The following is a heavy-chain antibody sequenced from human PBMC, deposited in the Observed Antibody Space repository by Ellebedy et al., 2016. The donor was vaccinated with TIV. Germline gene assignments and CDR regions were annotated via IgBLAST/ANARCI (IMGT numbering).Heavy chain of an antibody. CDR3: AREVCSSTWYDC. D-gene: IGHD2-15*01. Sequence: PGGSLRLSCTASGFTVSSNYMNWVRQAPGKGLEWVSVIYSGGNTYYADSVKGRFTISRDNSKNTVYLQMNSLRAEDTAVYYCAREVCSSTWYDCWGQGTLVTVSS. V-gene: IGHV3-53*01. J-gene: IGHJ5*01. CDR2: IYSGGNT. CDR1: GFTVSSNY.